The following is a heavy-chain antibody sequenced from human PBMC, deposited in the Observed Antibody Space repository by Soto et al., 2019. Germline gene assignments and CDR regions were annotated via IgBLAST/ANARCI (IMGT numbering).Heavy chain of an antibody. V-gene: IGHV1-18*01. CDR2: IRPYNGDT. CDR1: GYSFSSYG. D-gene: IGHD1-26*01. J-gene: IGHJ6*03. CDR3: ARRAEDHYFYYMGV. Sequence: QAPLVQSGSEVKKPGASVKVSCKASGYSFSSYGIVWVRQAPGQGLEWMGWIRPYNGDTNSAQKFQGRVTLTTDISTSTASMELRSLRYDDTAVYFCARRAEDHYFYYMGVWGKGTTVTVSS.